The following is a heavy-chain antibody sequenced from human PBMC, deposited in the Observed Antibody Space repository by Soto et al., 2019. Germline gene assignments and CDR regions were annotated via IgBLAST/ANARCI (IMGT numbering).Heavy chain of an antibody. V-gene: IGHV3-11*01. CDR1: GFTFSDYY. CDR3: AREKTRITIFGVVRRDAFDI. CDR2: ISSSGSTI. Sequence: QVQLVESGGGLVKPGGSLRLSCAASGFTFSDYYMSWMRQAPGKGLEWVSYISSSGSTIYYEDSVKGRFTISRDNAKNSLYLQMNSLRAEDTAVYYCAREKTRITIFGVVRRDAFDIWGQGTIVTVSS. D-gene: IGHD3-3*01. J-gene: IGHJ3*02.